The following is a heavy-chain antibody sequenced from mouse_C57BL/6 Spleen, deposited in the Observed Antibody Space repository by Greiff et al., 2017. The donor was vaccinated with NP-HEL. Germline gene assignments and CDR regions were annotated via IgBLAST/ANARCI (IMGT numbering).Heavy chain of an antibody. CDR1: GYTFTDYY. D-gene: IGHD2-5*01. CDR3: ARGYSNGFDY. CDR2: INPNNGGT. Sequence: VQLKQSGPELVKPGASVKISCKASGYTFTDYYMNWVKQSHGKSLEWIGDINPNNGGTSYNQKFKGKATLTVDKSSSTAYMELRSLTSEDSAVYYCARGYSNGFDYWGQGTTLTVSS. J-gene: IGHJ2*01. V-gene: IGHV1-26*01.